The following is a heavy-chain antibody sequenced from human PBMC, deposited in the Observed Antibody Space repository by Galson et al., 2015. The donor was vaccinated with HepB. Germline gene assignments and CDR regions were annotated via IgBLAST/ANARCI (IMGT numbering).Heavy chain of an antibody. CDR1: GFTFNNAW. CDR3: VFLRGYDLKPLDY. CDR2: IKSKVDGETT. Sequence: SLRLSCAASGFTFNNAWMSWVRQAPGKGLEWVGRIKSKVDGETTDYAAPVKGRFSISRDDSENTLYLQMSSLRAEDTAVYYCVFLRGYDLKPLDYWGQGTLVTVSS. J-gene: IGHJ4*02. V-gene: IGHV3-15*01. D-gene: IGHD5-12*01.